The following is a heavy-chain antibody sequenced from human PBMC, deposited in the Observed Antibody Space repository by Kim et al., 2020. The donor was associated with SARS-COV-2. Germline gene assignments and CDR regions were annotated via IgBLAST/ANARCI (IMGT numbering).Heavy chain of an antibody. CDR1: GYTFTSYD. V-gene: IGHV1-8*01. Sequence: ASVKVSCKASGYTFTSYDINWVRQATGQGLEWMGWMNPNSGNTGYAQKFQGRVTMTRNTSISTAYMELSSLRSEDTAVYYCARGVGYNSSWSYYNNWFDPWGQGTLVTVSS. J-gene: IGHJ5*02. CDR3: ARGVGYNSSWSYYNNWFDP. D-gene: IGHD6-13*01. CDR2: MNPNSGNT.